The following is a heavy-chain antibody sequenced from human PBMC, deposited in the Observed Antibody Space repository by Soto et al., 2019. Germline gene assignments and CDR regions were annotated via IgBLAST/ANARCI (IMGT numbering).Heavy chain of an antibody. CDR1: GGSFSGYY. D-gene: IGHD3-10*01. J-gene: IGHJ6*02. CDR3: ARLVRTRLFSSYYYYYGMDV. Sequence: PSETLSLTCAVYGGSFSGYYWSWIRQPPGKGLEWIGEINHSGSTNYNPSLKSRVTISVDTSKNQFSLKLSSVTAADTAVYYCARLVRTRLFSSYYYYYGMDVWGQGTTVTVSS. CDR2: INHSGST. V-gene: IGHV4-34*01.